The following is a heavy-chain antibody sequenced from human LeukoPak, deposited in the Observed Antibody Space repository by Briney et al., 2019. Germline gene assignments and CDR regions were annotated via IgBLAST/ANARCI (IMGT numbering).Heavy chain of an antibody. CDR2: FDPEDGET. CDR1: GYTLTELS. CDR3: AINPTYYYGSGEFDY. D-gene: IGHD3-10*01. Sequence: GASVKVSCKVSGYTLTELSMHWVRQAPGKGLEWMGGFDPEDGETIYAQKFQGRVTMTEDTSTDTAYMELSSLRSEDTAVYYCAINPTYYYGSGEFDYWGQGTLVTVSS. J-gene: IGHJ4*02. V-gene: IGHV1-24*01.